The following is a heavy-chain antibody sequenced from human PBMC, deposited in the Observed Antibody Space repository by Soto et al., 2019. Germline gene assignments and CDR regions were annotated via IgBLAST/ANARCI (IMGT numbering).Heavy chain of an antibody. J-gene: IGHJ3*01. V-gene: IGHV1-18*01. CDR3: ARDFYERSGYWHDVFDV. CDR1: GYTFTSYG. CDR2: ISTGTGETNYKGGT. Sequence: ASVKVSCKASGYTFTSYGISWVRQAPGQGLEWVGWISTGTGETNYKGGTNYAPRFHGRVTMTTDTSTSTVFMEVTSLSFDDTAVYYCARDFYERSGYWHDVFDVWGQGTMVTVSS. D-gene: IGHD3-22*01.